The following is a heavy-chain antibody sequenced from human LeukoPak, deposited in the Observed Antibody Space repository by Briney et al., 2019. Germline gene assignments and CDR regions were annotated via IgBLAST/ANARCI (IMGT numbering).Heavy chain of an antibody. V-gene: IGHV3-7*01. CDR3: ARDRVTMIA. CDR2: INQDGSEI. D-gene: IGHD3-22*01. J-gene: IGHJ5*02. CDR1: GFSFTSFW. Sequence: PGGSLRLSCAASGFSFTSFWMTWVCQAPGKGLERVANINQDGSEIYSVASVKGRFTISRDNAKNSVYLQMNSLRPEDTGVYYCARDRVTMIAWGQGTQVTVSP.